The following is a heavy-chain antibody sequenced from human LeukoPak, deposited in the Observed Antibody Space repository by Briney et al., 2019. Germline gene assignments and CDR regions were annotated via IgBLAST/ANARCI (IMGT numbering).Heavy chain of an antibody. CDR3: ARGSAVGELWAWFDP. D-gene: IGHD3-10*01. Sequence: GGSLRLSCAASGSTFSSYGMHWVRQAPGKGLERVAVIWYDGSNKYYADSVKGRFTISRDNSKNTLYLQMNSLRAEDTAVYYCARGSAVGELWAWFDPWGQGTLVTVSS. CDR2: IWYDGSNK. J-gene: IGHJ5*02. CDR1: GSTFSSYG. V-gene: IGHV3-33*01.